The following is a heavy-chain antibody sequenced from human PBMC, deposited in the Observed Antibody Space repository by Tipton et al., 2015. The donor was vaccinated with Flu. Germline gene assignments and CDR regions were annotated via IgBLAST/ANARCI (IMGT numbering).Heavy chain of an antibody. CDR1: GASIDSSDSY. Sequence: LRLSCTVSGASIDSSDSYWGWVRQPPGKGLEWIGSFYRSGVTSNNPSLRSRATIVADMSKNQFSLRLRSVTAADTAIYYCASGNFYDSSGYFAFWGQGILVTVSS. V-gene: IGHV4-39*07. CDR3: ASGNFYDSSGYFAF. CDR2: FYRSGVT. D-gene: IGHD3-22*01. J-gene: IGHJ4*02.